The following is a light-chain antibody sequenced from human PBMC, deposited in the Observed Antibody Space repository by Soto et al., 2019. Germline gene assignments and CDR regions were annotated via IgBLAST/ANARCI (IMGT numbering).Light chain of an antibody. CDR3: QQRSNWPFT. V-gene: IGKV3-11*01. CDR1: QSDGSNY. CDR2: DAS. J-gene: IGKJ3*01. Sequence: DIVLTQSPGTLSLSPGDRATLSCRASQSDGSNYLAWYQQKPGQAPRLLIYDASNRATGIPARFSGSGSGTDFTLTISSLEPEDFAVYYCQQRSNWPFTVGPGTKVDIK.